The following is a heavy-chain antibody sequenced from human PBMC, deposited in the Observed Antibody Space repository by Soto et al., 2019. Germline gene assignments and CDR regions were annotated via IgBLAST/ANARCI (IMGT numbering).Heavy chain of an antibody. CDR3: ARYRREAVAGYTLDN. J-gene: IGHJ4*02. D-gene: IGHD6-13*01. V-gene: IGHV4-59*01. CDR1: GGSISSNY. Sequence: XTLSLSCTVSGGSISSNYWTWIRQPPGKGLEWIGYVYNSGSTNYNPSLKSRVTISEDTSKSQFSLKVNSMTAADTAVYYCARYRREAVAGYTLDNWGQGILVTVSS. CDR2: VYNSGST.